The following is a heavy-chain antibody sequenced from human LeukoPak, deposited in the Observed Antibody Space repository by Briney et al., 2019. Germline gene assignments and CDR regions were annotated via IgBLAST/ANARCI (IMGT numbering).Heavy chain of an antibody. V-gene: IGHV1-69*13. CDR3: AREARPNGYNWFDP. D-gene: IGHD1-1*01. J-gene: IGHJ5*02. CDR2: ITPIFGTA. CDR1: GGTFSSYA. Sequence: ASVKVSCKASGGTFSSYAISWVRQAPGQGLEWMGGITPIFGTANYAQKFQGRVTITADESTSTAYMELSSLRSEDTAVYYCAREARPNGYNWFDPWGQGTLVTVSS.